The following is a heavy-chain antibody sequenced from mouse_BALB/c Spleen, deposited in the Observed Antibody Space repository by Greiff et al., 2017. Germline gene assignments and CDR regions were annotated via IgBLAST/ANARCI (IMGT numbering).Heavy chain of an antibody. V-gene: IGHV1-18*01. Sequence: EVQLQQSGPELVKPGASVKIPCKASGYTFTDYNMDWVKQSHGKSLEWIGDINPNNGGTIYNQKFKGKATLTVDKSSSTAYMELRSLTSEDTAVYYCARIIQYDYDGWFAYWGQGTLVTVSA. J-gene: IGHJ3*01. CDR1: GYTFTDYN. CDR2: INPNNGGT. CDR3: ARIIQYDYDGWFAY. D-gene: IGHD2-4*01.